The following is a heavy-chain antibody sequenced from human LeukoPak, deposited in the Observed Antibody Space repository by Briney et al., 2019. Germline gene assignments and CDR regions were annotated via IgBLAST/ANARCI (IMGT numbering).Heavy chain of an antibody. Sequence: KPSETLSLTCAVYGGSFSGYYWSWIRQPPGKGLEWIGYIYYSGSTNYNPSLKSRVTISVDTSKNQFSLKLSSVTAADTAVYYCAREVGIAVAGTRDYYYYMDVWGKGTTVTISS. D-gene: IGHD6-19*01. CDR3: AREVGIAVAGTRDYYYYMDV. CDR2: IYYSGST. CDR1: GGSFSGYY. J-gene: IGHJ6*03. V-gene: IGHV4-59*01.